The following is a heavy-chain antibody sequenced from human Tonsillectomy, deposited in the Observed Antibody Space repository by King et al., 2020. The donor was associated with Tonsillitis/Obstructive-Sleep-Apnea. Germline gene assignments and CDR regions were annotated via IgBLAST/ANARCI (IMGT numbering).Heavy chain of an antibody. V-gene: IGHV4-31*03. CDR1: GASISSGSYY. D-gene: IGHD2-2*01. Sequence: VQLQESGPGLVKPSQTLSLTCTVSGASISSGSYYWSWIRQHPGKGLEWIGYIYYSGSTYYNPSLKSRVTISVDTSKNQFSLKLNSVTAADTAVYYCARVPADILVVPVEHDYYLMDVWGQGTTVTVSS. CDR2: IYYSGST. J-gene: IGHJ6*02. CDR3: ARVPADILVVPVEHDYYLMDV.